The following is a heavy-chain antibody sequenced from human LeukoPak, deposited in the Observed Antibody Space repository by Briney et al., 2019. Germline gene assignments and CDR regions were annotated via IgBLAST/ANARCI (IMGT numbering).Heavy chain of an antibody. V-gene: IGHV3-7*03. CDR2: IKYVGSEE. CDR3: ARDKSSVTTFGY. J-gene: IGHJ4*02. Sequence: IKYVGSEEHYVDSVKGRFTISRDNAKNSLYLQMNGLRAEDTAVYYCARDKSSVTTFGYWGQGTLVTVSS. D-gene: IGHD3-16*01.